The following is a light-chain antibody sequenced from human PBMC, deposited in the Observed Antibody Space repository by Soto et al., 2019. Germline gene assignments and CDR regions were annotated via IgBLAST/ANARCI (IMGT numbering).Light chain of an antibody. V-gene: IGKV1-33*01. J-gene: IGKJ4*01. CDR1: QGISNY. Sequence: QMTQFPSSLSASVGDRVTLTCHASQGISNYLNWYQQKPGKAPKLLIYDAYTLEKGVPSRFSGSGYGTEFTFTISGLQPEDVATYYCQQYESLVHFGGGTKVDIK. CDR3: QQYESLVH. CDR2: DAY.